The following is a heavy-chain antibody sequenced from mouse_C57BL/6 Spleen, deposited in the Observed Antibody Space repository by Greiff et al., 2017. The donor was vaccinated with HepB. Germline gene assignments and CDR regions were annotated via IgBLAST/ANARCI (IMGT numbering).Heavy chain of an antibody. CDR1: GYSITSGYY. CDR3: ARDPD. V-gene: IGHV3-6*01. CDR2: ISYDGSN. Sequence: DVKLQESGPGLVKPSQSLSLTCSVTGYSITSGYYWNWIRQFPGNKLEWMGYISYDGSNNYNPSLKNRISITRDTSKNQFFLKLNSVTTADTATYYCARDPDWGQGTTLTVSS. J-gene: IGHJ2*01.